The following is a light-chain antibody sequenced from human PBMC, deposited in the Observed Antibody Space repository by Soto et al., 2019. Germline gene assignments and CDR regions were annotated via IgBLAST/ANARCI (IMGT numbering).Light chain of an antibody. J-gene: IGLJ1*01. Sequence: QSALTQPASVSGSPGQSITISCTGSSTDVGGYNYVSWYQQHPAKAPKLLIYEVSHRPSGVSNRFSGSKSGDTASLTISGLQAEDEADYYCSSSTGSSTYVFGTGTKVTV. CDR3: SSSTGSSTYV. CDR2: EVS. CDR1: STDVGGYNY. V-gene: IGLV2-14*01.